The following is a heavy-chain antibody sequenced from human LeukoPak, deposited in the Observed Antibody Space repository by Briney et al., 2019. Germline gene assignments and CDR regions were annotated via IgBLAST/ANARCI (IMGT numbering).Heavy chain of an antibody. J-gene: IGHJ5*02. V-gene: IGHV1-8*01. CDR3: ARKRAAAQNWFDP. CDR1: GYTFTSYD. Sequence: ASVKVSCKASGYTFTSYDINWVRQATGQGLEWMGWMNPNSGNTGYAQKFQGRVTMTRDTSTSTVYMELSSLRSEDTAVYYCARKRAAAQNWFDPWGQGTLVTVSS. D-gene: IGHD6-13*01. CDR2: MNPNSGNT.